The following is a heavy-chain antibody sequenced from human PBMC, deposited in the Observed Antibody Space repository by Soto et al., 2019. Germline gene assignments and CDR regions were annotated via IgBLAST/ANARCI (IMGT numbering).Heavy chain of an antibody. J-gene: IGHJ6*02. V-gene: IGHV1-18*01. CDR2: ISAYNGNT. Sequence: QVQLVQSGAEVKKPGASVKVSCKASGYTFTSYGISWVRQAPGQGLEWMGWISAYNGNTNYAQTLQGRVTMTTDTSTSTAYMELRSLRSDDTAVYYCARDSSSWYDYYYGMDVWGQGTTVTVSS. D-gene: IGHD6-13*01. CDR1: GYTFTSYG. CDR3: ARDSSSWYDYYYGMDV.